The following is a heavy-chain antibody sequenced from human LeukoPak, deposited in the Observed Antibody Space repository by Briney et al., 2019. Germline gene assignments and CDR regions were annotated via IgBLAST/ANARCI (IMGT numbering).Heavy chain of an antibody. Sequence: PGRSLTLSCAASGFTFSSFGMHWVRQAPGKGLEWVSSISSSSSYIYYADSVKGRFTISRDNAKNSLYLQMNSLRAEDTAVYYCAREAVTLDAFDIWGQGTMVTVSS. V-gene: IGHV3-21*01. J-gene: IGHJ3*02. D-gene: IGHD5-18*01. CDR1: GFTFSSFG. CDR2: ISSSSSYI. CDR3: AREAVTLDAFDI.